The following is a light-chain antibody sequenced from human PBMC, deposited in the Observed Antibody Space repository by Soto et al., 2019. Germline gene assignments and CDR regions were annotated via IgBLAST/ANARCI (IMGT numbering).Light chain of an antibody. Sequence: QSVLTQPASVSGCPGQSITISCTGTSSDVGSYNLVSWYQQHPGKAPKLMIYEGSKRPSGVSNRFSGSKSGNTASLTISGLQAEDEADYYCCSYAGSSTDVVFGGGTKLTVL. CDR1: SSDVGSYNL. V-gene: IGLV2-23*01. CDR2: EGS. CDR3: CSYAGSSTDVV. J-gene: IGLJ2*01.